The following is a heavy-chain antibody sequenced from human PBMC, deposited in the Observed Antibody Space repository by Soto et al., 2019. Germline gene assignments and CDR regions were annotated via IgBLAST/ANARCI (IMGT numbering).Heavy chain of an antibody. J-gene: IGHJ4*02. CDR1: GLEVSYNY. CDR3: ARDQTDSGGYSDS. D-gene: IGHD3-22*01. V-gene: IGHV3-53*01. Sequence: GGSLRLSCAASGLEVSYNYMNWVRQAPGKGLEWVSVLYNSETTYYAESVKGRFTISRDTVKNTVYLEMNNLRAEDTAVYFCARDQTDSGGYSDSWGQGTLVTVSS. CDR2: LYNSETT.